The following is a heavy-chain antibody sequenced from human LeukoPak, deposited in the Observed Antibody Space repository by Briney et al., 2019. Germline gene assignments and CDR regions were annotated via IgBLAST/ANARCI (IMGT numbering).Heavy chain of an antibody. CDR3: ARDLMKWELLTGRNRPNDAFDI. V-gene: IGHV4-39*07. J-gene: IGHJ3*02. Sequence: PSETLSLTCTVSGGSINSSTHFWGWIRQPPGEGLEWIGNIYYSGATYYNPSLKSRVTISIDTSKNQFSLKLSSVTAADTAVYYCARDLMKWELLTGRNRPNDAFDIWGQGTMVTVSS. CDR1: GGSINSSTHF. D-gene: IGHD1-26*01. CDR2: IYYSGAT.